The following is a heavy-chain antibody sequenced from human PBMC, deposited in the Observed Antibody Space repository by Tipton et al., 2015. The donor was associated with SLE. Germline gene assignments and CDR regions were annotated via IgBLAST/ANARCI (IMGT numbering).Heavy chain of an antibody. CDR1: GFTFSSYW. V-gene: IGHV3-74*01. Sequence: SLRLSCAASGFTFSSYWMHWVRQAPGKGLVCVSRINGDGSSTSYADSVKGRFTISRDNAKNTLYLQMNSLRAEDTAVYYCARDRDGIVATMGLLDCWGQGTLVSVSS. D-gene: IGHD5-12*01. J-gene: IGHJ4*02. CDR2: INGDGSST. CDR3: ARDRDGIVATMGLLDC.